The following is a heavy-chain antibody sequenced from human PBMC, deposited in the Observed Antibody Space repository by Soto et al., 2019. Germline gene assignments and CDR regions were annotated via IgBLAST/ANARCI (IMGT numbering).Heavy chain of an antibody. J-gene: IGHJ6*02. CDR1: GGSISRYY. V-gene: IGHV4-59*01. D-gene: IGHD3-22*01. CDR3: ARGYYDSSGGYYYYGMDV. Sequence: SETLSLTCNVSGGSISRYYWSWIRQPPGKGLEWIGYIHYSGSTKYNPSLKSRVTISVDTSKNQFSLKLSSVTAADTAVYYCARGYYDSSGGYYYYGMDVWGQGTTVTVSS. CDR2: IHYSGST.